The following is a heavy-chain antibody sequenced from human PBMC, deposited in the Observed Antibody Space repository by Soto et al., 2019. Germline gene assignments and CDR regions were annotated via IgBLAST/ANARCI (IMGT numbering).Heavy chain of an antibody. D-gene: IGHD1-1*01. J-gene: IGHJ6*02. CDR2: IYPGDSDT. V-gene: IGHV5-51*01. CDR3: ARVLPGMPYYYYGMDV. Sequence: GESLKISCKGSGYSFTSYWIGWVRQMPGKGLEWMGIIYPGDSDTRYSPSFQGQVTISADKSISTAYLQWSSLKASDTAMYYCARVLPGMPYYYYGMDVWGQGTTVTVSS. CDR1: GYSFTSYW.